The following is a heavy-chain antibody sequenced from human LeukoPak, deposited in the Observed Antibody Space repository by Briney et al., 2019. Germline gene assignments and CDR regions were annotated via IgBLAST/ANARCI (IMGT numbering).Heavy chain of an antibody. Sequence: GGSLRLSCAASGFTFSSYDMHWVRQATGKGLEWVSAIGTAGDPYYPGSVKGRFTISRENAKNSLYLQMNSLRAGDTAVYYCARDHRAFFHVLLWFGEPNPDYWGQGTLVTVSS. CDR1: GFTFSSYD. J-gene: IGHJ4*02. CDR3: ARDHRAFFHVLLWFGEPNPDY. V-gene: IGHV3-13*05. CDR2: IGTAGDP. D-gene: IGHD3-10*01.